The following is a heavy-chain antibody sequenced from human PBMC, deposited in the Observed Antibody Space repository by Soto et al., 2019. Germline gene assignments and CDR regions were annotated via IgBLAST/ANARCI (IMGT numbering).Heavy chain of an antibody. V-gene: IGHV3-33*01. Sequence: QVQLVESGGGVVQPGRSLRLSCAASGFTFSSYGMHWVRQAPGKGLGWVAVIWYDGSNKYYADSVKGRFTISRDNSKNTLYLHMNSLRAEDTAVYYCARDSGYYDFWSGYYTYMDVWGKGTTVTVSS. CDR1: GFTFSSYG. D-gene: IGHD3-3*01. J-gene: IGHJ6*03. CDR3: ARDSGYYDFWSGYYTYMDV. CDR2: IWYDGSNK.